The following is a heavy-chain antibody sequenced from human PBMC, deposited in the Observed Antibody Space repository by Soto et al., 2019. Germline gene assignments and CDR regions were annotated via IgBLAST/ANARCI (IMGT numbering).Heavy chain of an antibody. CDR2: ISSSSSPI. V-gene: IGHV3-48*01. J-gene: IGHJ4*01. CDR3: ARVEFNYEYWSWGYDFDY. D-gene: IGHD3-3*01. CDR1: GFPFTSSI. Sequence: PWGSLKLSCAASGFPFTSSIMTLVRQAPGKGLEWVSYISSSSSPIYYADSVKGRFTISRDNAKNSLYLQMNSLRAEDTAVYYCARVEFNYEYWSWGYDFDYWAQGP.